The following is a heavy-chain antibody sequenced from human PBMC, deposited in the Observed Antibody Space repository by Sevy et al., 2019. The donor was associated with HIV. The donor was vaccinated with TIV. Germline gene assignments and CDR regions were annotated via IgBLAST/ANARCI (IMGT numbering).Heavy chain of an antibody. CDR2: INPHIGGT. Sequence: ASVKVSCKASGYTFTDYYIHWVRQAPGQGLEWMGWINPHIGGTNFAQKSQGRVTMTRDTSISTAYLDLSRLRSDDTAIYYCARGDSLVVPPATVDYWGQGTLVTVSS. CDR1: GYTFTDYY. V-gene: IGHV1-2*02. CDR3: ARGDSLVVPPATVDY. J-gene: IGHJ4*02. D-gene: IGHD2-2*01.